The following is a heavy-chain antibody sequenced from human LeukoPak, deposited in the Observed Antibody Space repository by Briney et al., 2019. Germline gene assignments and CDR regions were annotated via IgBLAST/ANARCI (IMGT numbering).Heavy chain of an antibody. D-gene: IGHD3-10*01. Sequence: SETLSLTCAVFGGSFSGYYWSWIRQPPGKGLEWIGEINHSGSTNYNPSLKSRVTISVDTSKNQFSLKLSSVTAADTAVYYCARVLIRGIIIQAPYYMDVWGKGTTVTVSS. CDR3: ARVLIRGIIIQAPYYMDV. J-gene: IGHJ6*03. CDR2: INHSGST. V-gene: IGHV4-34*01. CDR1: GGSFSGYY.